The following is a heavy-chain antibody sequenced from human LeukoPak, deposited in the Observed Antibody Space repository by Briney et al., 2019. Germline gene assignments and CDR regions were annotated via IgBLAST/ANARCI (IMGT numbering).Heavy chain of an antibody. D-gene: IGHD4-17*01. CDR1: GYTFTSYS. CDR3: ARDAGTVTTLEAFDI. J-gene: IGHJ3*02. Sequence: GASVKVSCKASGYTFTSYSMNWVRQAPGQGLEYMGWINANTGNPTYAQGFTGRFVFSLDTSVSTAYPQISSLKAEDTAVYYCARDAGTVTTLEAFDIWGQGTMVTVSS. V-gene: IGHV7-4-1*02. CDR2: INANTGNP.